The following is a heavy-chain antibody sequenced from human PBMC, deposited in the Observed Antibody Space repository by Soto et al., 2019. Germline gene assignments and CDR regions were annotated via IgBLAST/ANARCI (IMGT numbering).Heavy chain of an antibody. D-gene: IGHD5-12*01. J-gene: IGHJ3*02. CDR3: AGGWLRLRYVFDI. Sequence: PSETLSLTCTVSGGSISSSSYYWGWIRQPPGKGLEWIGSIYYSGSTYYNPSLKSRVTISVDTSKNQFSLKLSSVTAADTAVYYCAGGWLRLRYVFDIWGKGKMVTVSS. CDR1: GGSISSSSYY. V-gene: IGHV4-39*01. CDR2: IYYSGST.